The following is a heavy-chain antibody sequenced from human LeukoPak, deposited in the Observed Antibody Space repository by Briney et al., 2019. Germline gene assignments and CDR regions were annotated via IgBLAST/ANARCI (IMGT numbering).Heavy chain of an antibody. CDR2: ISGSGNYA. CDR3: AYGEQLVPYDY. V-gene: IGHV3-23*01. D-gene: IGHD6-13*01. Sequence: GGSLRLSCAASGFTFSNYAMNWVRQPPGKGLEWVSAISGSGNYAYYADSVKGRFTISRDNSKNTLYLQMNSLRAEDTAVYYCAYGEQLVPYDYWGQGTLVTVSS. CDR1: GFTFSNYA. J-gene: IGHJ4*02.